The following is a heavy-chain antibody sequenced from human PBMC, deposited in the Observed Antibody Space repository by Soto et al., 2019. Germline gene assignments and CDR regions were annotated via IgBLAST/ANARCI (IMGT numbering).Heavy chain of an antibody. D-gene: IGHD2-15*01. V-gene: IGHV3-30-3*01. J-gene: IGHJ6*02. Sequence: GGSLRLSCAASGFTFSSYAMHWVRQAPGKGLEWVAVISYDGSNKYYADSVKGRFTISRDNSKNTLYLQMNSLRAEDTAVYYCARVGPGCSGGSCPETYYGMDVRGQGTTVTVSS. CDR3: ARVGPGCSGGSCPETYYGMDV. CDR1: GFTFSSYA. CDR2: ISYDGSNK.